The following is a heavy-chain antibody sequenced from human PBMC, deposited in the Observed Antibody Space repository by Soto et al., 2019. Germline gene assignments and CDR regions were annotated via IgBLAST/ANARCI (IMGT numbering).Heavy chain of an antibody. CDR3: ARDNGDYEDYYYMDV. CDR2: ISSSGSTI. CDR1: GFTFSDYY. D-gene: IGHD4-17*01. Sequence: QVQLVESGGGLVKPGGSLRLSCAASGFTFSDYYMSWIRQAPGKGLEWVSYISSSGSTIYYADSVKGRFTISRDNAKNPLYMQMNSLRAKDTAVYYCARDNGDYEDYYYMDVWGKGTTVTVSS. J-gene: IGHJ6*03. V-gene: IGHV3-11*01.